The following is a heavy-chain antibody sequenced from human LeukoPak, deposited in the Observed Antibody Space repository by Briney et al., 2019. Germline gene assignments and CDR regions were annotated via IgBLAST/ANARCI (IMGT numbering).Heavy chain of an antibody. CDR3: ATSTVTTIY. CDR2: ISYDGSNK. V-gene: IGHV3-30*03. J-gene: IGHJ4*02. D-gene: IGHD4-4*01. CDR1: GFTFSIYG. Sequence: GGSLRLSCAAFGFTFSIYGMHWVRQAPGKGLEWVAVISYDGSNKYYADSVKGRFTISRDNSKNTLYLQMNSLRAEDTAVYYCATSTVTTIYWGQGTLVTVSS.